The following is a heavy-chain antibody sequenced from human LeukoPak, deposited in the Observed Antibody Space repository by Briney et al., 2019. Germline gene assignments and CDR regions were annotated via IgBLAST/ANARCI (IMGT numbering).Heavy chain of an antibody. J-gene: IGHJ4*01. CDR1: GGSIITSSYH. CDR2: IYYSGRT. V-gene: IGHV4-39*01. D-gene: IGHD3-9*01. Sequence: SETLSLTCIVSGGSIITSSYHWGWIRQPPGKGLEWIGSIYYSGRTYYNPSLHSRVTISVDTPMNQFSLRLSSVAAADTAVYYCARQKYDVLTGLLDYWGQGNLVIVSS. CDR3: ARQKYDVLTGLLDY.